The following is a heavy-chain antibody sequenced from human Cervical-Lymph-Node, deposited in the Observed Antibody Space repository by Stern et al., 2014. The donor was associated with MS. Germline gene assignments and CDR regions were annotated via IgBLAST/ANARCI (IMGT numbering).Heavy chain of an antibody. CDR3: ATDRDDFLSGYSAPTKGYGLDV. J-gene: IGHJ6*02. CDR2: FDPEDGET. V-gene: IGHV1-24*01. Sequence: DQLVESGAEVKKPGASVKVSCKVSGYTLTELSMHWVRQAPGKGLEWMGGFDPEDGETIYAQKFQGRVTMTEDTSTDTAYMELSSLRSEDTAVYYCATDRDDFLSGYSAPTKGYGLDVWGQGTTVTVTS. CDR1: GYTLTELS. D-gene: IGHD3-3*01.